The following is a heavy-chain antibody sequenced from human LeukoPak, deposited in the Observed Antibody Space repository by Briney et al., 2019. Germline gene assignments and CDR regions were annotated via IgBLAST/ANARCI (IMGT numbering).Heavy chain of an antibody. CDR3: ARAENLGYCSGGSCYATVFDY. CDR1: GFTFSSYE. V-gene: IGHV3-48*03. J-gene: IGHJ4*02. Sequence: GGSLRLSCAASGFTFSSYEMNWVRQAPGKGLEWVSYISSSGSTIYYADSVKGRFTISRDNAKNSLYLQMSSLRAEDTAVYYCARAENLGYCSGGSCYATVFDYWGQGTLVTVSS. D-gene: IGHD2-15*01. CDR2: ISSSGSTI.